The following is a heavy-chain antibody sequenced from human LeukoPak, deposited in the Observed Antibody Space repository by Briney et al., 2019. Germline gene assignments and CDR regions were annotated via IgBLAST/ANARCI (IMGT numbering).Heavy chain of an antibody. J-gene: IGHJ4*02. D-gene: IGHD4-11*01. CDR3: ARVGSTTADY. CDR1: GGSFSGYY. V-gene: IGHV4-31*11. Sequence: PSETLSLTCAVYGGSFSGYYWSWIRQHPGKGLEWIGYIYYSGSTYYNPSLKSRVTISVDTSKNQFSLKLSSVTAADTAVYYCARVGSTTADYWGQGTLVTVSS. CDR2: IYYSGST.